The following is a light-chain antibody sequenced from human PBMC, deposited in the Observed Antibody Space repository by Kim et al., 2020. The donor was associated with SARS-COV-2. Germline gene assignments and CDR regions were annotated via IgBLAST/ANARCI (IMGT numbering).Light chain of an antibody. Sequence: GQRVTVSCSEGSSNIGTNNVYWYQQLPGTAPKLLIYKSYHRPSGVPDRFSGSKSGTSGSLAISGLRSEDEADYYCAAWDNNLNGRVFGGGTQLTVL. CDR1: SSNIGTNN. CDR3: AAWDNNLNGRV. CDR2: KSY. V-gene: IGLV1-47*01. J-gene: IGLJ3*02.